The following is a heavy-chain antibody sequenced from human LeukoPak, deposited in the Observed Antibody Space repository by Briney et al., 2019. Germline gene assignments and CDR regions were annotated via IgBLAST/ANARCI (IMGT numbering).Heavy chain of an antibody. V-gene: IGHV3-23*01. CDR1: GFTFSNYA. CDR3: AKVRPRHIVVVVAATHFDY. Sequence: GGSLRLSCAASGFTFSNYAMSWDRQAPGKGLEWVSGISGSGGSTYYADSVKGRFTISRDNSKNTLYLQMNSLRAEDTAVYYCAKVRPRHIVVVVAATHFDYWGQGTLVTVSS. D-gene: IGHD2-15*01. CDR2: ISGSGGST. J-gene: IGHJ4*02.